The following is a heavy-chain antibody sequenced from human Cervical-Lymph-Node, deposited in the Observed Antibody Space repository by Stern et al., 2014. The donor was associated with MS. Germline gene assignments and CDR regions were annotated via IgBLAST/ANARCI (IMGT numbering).Heavy chain of an antibody. J-gene: IGHJ4*02. CDR3: AKGRPGDYYDSSGYFC. V-gene: IGHV3-23*04. CDR2: VSDDGLRT. Sequence: DQLVQSGGGLVQPGGSLRLSCEASGFTFSIYAMAWVRQAPGKGLEWVSSVSDDGLRTNYADSVKGRFTISRDNSENTLFLEMSSLRAEDTAVYYCAKGRPGDYYDSSGYFCWGQGDLVTVSS. D-gene: IGHD3-22*01. CDR1: GFTFSIYA.